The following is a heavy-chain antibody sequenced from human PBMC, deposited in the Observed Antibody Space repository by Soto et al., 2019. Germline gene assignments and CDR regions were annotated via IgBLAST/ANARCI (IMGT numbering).Heavy chain of an antibody. CDR2: INSDGSIT. J-gene: IGHJ3*01. V-gene: IGHV3-74*01. D-gene: IGHD2-15*01. Sequence: EVQLVESGGGLVQPGGSLRLSCAASGFTFSPSWMHWVRQTPGTGLLWVSRINSDGSITTYADSVKGRFTISTDNAKNTLYLQKESLRAEDTAVYFCTRDLGGSRPNAFGLGGQGTMVTVSS. CDR1: GFTFSPSW. CDR3: TRDLGGSRPNAFGL.